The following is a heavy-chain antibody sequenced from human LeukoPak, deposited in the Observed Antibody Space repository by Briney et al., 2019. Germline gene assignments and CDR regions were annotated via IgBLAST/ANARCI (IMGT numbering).Heavy chain of an antibody. CDR1: GYTFTSYY. CDR3: IREYEGGYFDY. CDR2: IYPSVDTT. V-gene: IGHV1-46*01. Sequence: ASVKVSCKASGYTFTSYYMHWVRQAPGQGLEWIGIIYPSVDTTDSSQKFKGRVTVTRDTSTSTVYMELRTLRSEDTAIYYCIREYEGGYFDYWGQGTLVTVSS. D-gene: IGHD2-8*01. J-gene: IGHJ4*02.